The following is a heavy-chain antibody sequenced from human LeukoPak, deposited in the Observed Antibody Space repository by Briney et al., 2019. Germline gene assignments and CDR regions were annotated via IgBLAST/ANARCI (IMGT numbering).Heavy chain of an antibody. D-gene: IGHD4-11*01. J-gene: IGHJ6*02. Sequence: PGGSLRLSCAASGFTFSSYSMNWVHQAPGKGLEWVSSISSSSSYIYYADSVKGRFTISRDNAKNSLYLQMNSLRAEDTAVYYCARDPYSNYEEEGYYYYGMDVWGQGTTVTVSS. V-gene: IGHV3-21*01. CDR3: ARDPYSNYEEEGYYYYGMDV. CDR2: ISSSSSYI. CDR1: GFTFSSYS.